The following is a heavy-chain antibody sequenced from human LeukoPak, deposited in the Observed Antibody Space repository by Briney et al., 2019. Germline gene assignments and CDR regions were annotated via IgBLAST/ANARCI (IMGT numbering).Heavy chain of an antibody. Sequence: PGGSLRLSCAASGFTFSSYEMNWVRQAPGKGLEWVSYISSSGSTIYYADSVKGRFTISRDNAKNSLYLQMNSLRAEDTAVYYCARAYDSSGYSSYYFDYWGQGTLVTVSS. CDR1: GFTFSSYE. CDR3: ARAYDSSGYSSYYFDY. J-gene: IGHJ4*02. V-gene: IGHV3-48*03. D-gene: IGHD3-22*01. CDR2: ISSSGSTI.